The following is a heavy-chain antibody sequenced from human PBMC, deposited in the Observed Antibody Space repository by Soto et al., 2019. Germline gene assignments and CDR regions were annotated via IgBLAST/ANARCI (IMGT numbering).Heavy chain of an antibody. CDR2: INHSGST. CDR3: RRSSRYSTDV. D-gene: IGHD6-13*01. CDR1: GGSFSGYY. J-gene: IGHJ6*02. Sequence: SETLSLICAVYGGSFSGYYWSWIRQPPGKGLEWSGEINHSGSTNYNPSLNSQVTISVDTSKNQFSLNVISVTAADTAVYYCRRSSRYSTDVWGQGTTVTVSS. V-gene: IGHV4-34*01.